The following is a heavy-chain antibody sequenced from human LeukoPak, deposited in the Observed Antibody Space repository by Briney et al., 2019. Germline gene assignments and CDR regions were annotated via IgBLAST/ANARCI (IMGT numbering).Heavy chain of an antibody. CDR1: GGTFSSYA. CDR2: IIPIFGTA. CDR3: AREEGDDFWSGYYSYWFDP. Sequence: SVKVSCKASGGTFSSYAISWVRQAPGQGLEWMGGIIPIFGTANYAQKFQGRVTITADESTSTAYMELSSLRSGDTAVYYCAREEGDDFWSGYYSYWFDPWGQGTLVTVSS. V-gene: IGHV1-69*13. D-gene: IGHD3-3*01. J-gene: IGHJ5*02.